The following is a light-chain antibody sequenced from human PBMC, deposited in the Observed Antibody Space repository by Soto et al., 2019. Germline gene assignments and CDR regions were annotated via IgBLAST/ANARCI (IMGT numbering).Light chain of an antibody. Sequence: DIQMTQSPSSLSASVGDRVTVTCRASQGISSYLAWYQQKPGKVPKLLIFAASTLQPGVPSRFSGSGSGTDFSPTTSSLQPEDVAADYCQKYDSASSPTFGGGTKLEIK. CDR1: QGISSY. CDR3: QKYDSASSPT. CDR2: AAS. V-gene: IGKV1-27*01. J-gene: IGKJ4*01.